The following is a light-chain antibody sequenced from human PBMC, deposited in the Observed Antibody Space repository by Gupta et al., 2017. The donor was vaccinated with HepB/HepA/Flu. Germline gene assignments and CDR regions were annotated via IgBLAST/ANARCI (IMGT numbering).Light chain of an antibody. CDR3: SSFTSSNTVV. Sequence: QSALTQPASVSGSPGPSITISCTGTSSDVGGYNYVSWYQQHPGKVPKVMIYDVSNRPSGISNRFSGSKSGNTASLTISGLQPEDEADYYCSSFTSSNTVVFGGGTKLTVL. J-gene: IGLJ2*01. CDR2: DVS. V-gene: IGLV2-14*01. CDR1: SSDVGGYNY.